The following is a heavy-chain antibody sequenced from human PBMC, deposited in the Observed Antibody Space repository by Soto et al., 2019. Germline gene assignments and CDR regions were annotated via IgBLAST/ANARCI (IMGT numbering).Heavy chain of an antibody. J-gene: IGHJ4*02. CDR2: ISTSSSYI. CDR3: ARDSNLLNSGYPAHFDY. D-gene: IGHD5-12*01. V-gene: IGHV3-21*01. CDR1: GFTFSTYS. Sequence: EVQLVESGGGLVKPGGSLRLSCAASGFTFSTYSLNWVRQAPGKGLEWVSSISTSSSYIYYADSVKGRFTISRDNANNSLYLQMNSLRAEDTAVYYCARDSNLLNSGYPAHFDYWGQGTLVTVSS.